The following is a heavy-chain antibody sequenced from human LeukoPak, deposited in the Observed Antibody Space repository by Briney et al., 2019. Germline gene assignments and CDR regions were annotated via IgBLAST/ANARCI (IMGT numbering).Heavy chain of an antibody. CDR3: AGSNSSGWYYFDY. Sequence: GGSLRLSCAASGFTFSSYWMHWVRQAPGKGLVWVSRIKSDGGSTTNADSVKGRFTISRDNAKNTLYLQMNSLRAEDTAVYYCAGSNSSGWYYFDYWGQGALVTVSS. V-gene: IGHV3-74*03. CDR2: IKSDGGST. J-gene: IGHJ4*02. CDR1: GFTFSSYW. D-gene: IGHD6-19*01.